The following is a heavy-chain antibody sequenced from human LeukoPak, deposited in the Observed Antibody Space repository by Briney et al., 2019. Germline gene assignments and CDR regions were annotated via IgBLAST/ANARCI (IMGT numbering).Heavy chain of an antibody. CDR3: ARHLILRFGAAGWFDP. CDR2: MYYNTST. V-gene: IGHV4-39*01. D-gene: IGHD3-10*01. Sequence: AETLSLTCTVSGGSISSSSYYWGWLRQPPGKGLEWIVGMYYNTSTYYNPSLKSRVTISVDTSKNHFSLKLSSVAAADTAVYYCARHLILRFGAAGWFDPWGQGTLVTVSS. J-gene: IGHJ5*02. CDR1: GGSISSSSYY.